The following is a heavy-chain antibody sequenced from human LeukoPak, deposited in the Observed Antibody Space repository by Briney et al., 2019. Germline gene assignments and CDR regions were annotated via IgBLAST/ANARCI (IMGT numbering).Heavy chain of an antibody. Sequence: GGARRRSWAAAGFTFRSYGMTWVRQAPGKGQECVANIKEDGSEEYYVDSVKGRFSISRDNAKTSLHLQMNSLRAEDTAVYYCARDWLAGTPYHAFDLWGKGTMVTVSS. D-gene: IGHD1-7*01. CDR3: ARDWLAGTPYHAFDL. CDR1: GFTFRSYG. CDR2: IKEDGSEE. J-gene: IGHJ3*01. V-gene: IGHV3-7*01.